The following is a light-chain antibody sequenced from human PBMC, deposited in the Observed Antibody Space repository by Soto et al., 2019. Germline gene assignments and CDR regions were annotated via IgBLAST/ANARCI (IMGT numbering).Light chain of an antibody. V-gene: IGLV1-40*01. Sequence: QSVLTQPPSVSGAPGQRVTISCSGNSANIGAGYDVHWYQHLPGTAPKLLIYGNSNRPSGVPDRLSGSKSGTSASLAITGLQAEDEADYYCQSYDSSLSGWVFGGGTKLTVL. CDR3: QSYDSSLSGWV. CDR1: SANIGAGYD. CDR2: GNS. J-gene: IGLJ2*01.